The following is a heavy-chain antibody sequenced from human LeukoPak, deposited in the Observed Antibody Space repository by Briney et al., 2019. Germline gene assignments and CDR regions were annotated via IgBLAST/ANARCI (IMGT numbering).Heavy chain of an antibody. J-gene: IGHJ2*01. D-gene: IGHD3-10*01. CDR3: ARDQAYYGSGSYSWYFDL. CDR2: IYSGGNT. V-gene: IGHV3-66*01. Sequence: GGSLRLSCAASGFNASSNYMSWVRQAPGKGLEWVSIIYSGGNTHYADSVKGRFNLSRDTSNNMLYLQMSSLRVEDTAVYYCARDQAYYGSGSYSWYFDLWGRGTLVTVYS. CDR1: GFNASSNY.